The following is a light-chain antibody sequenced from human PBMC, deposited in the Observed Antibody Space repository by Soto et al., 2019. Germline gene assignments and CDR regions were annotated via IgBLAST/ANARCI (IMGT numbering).Light chain of an antibody. CDR2: GAS. V-gene: IGKV3-15*01. J-gene: IGKJ1*01. CDR1: QSVSNS. CDR3: QQYNNWPQT. Sequence: EIVMTQSPATLSVSPGERVTLSCRASQSVSNSLAWYQQKPGQAPRLLIYGASTRATGIPARFSGSGSGTEFTLTISSLQSEDFAVYYCQQYNNWPQTFGHGTKVEV.